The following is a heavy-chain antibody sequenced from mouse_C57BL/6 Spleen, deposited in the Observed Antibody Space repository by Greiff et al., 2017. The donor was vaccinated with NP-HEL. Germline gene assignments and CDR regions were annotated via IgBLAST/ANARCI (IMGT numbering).Heavy chain of an antibody. CDR3: ARYVGKEGFAY. V-gene: IGHV7-3*01. CDR2: IRNKANGYTT. J-gene: IGHJ3*01. CDR1: GFTFTDYY. Sequence: EVKLMESGGGLVQPGGSLSLSCAASGFTFTDYYMSWVRQPPGKALEWLGFIRNKANGYTTEYSASVKGRFTISRDNSQIILYLQMNALRAEDSATYYCARYVGKEGFAYWGQGTLVTVSA. D-gene: IGHD4-1*01.